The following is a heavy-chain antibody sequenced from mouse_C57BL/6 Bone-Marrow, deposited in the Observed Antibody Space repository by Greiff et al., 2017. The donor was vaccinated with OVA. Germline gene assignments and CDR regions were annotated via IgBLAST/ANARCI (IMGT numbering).Heavy chain of an antibody. CDR2: IDPENGDT. CDR3: TTVSYVWWFAY. D-gene: IGHD1-1*01. J-gene: IGHJ3*01. Sequence: VQLKQSGAELVRPGASVKLSCTASGFNIKDDYMHWVKQRPEQGLEWIGWIDPENGDTEYASKFQGKATITADTSSNTAYLQLSSLTSEDTAVYYCTTVSYVWWFAYWGQGTLVTVSA. CDR1: GFNIKDDY. V-gene: IGHV14-4*01.